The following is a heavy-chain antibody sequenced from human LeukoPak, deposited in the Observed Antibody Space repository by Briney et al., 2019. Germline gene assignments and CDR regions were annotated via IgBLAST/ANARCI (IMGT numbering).Heavy chain of an antibody. CDR2: ISAYNGNT. CDR3: ARDREQWRPPDSSFDY. J-gene: IGHJ4*02. V-gene: IGHV1-18*01. D-gene: IGHD6-19*01. Sequence: GASVKVSCKASGYAFTRYAMNWVRQAPGQGLEWMGWISAYNGNTNYAQKLQGRVTMTTDTSTSTAYMELRSLRSDDTAVYYCARDREQWRPPDSSFDYWGQGTLVTVSS. CDR1: GYAFTRYA.